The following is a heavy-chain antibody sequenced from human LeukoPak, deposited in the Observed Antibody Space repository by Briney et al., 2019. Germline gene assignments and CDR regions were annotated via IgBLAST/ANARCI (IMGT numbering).Heavy chain of an antibody. V-gene: IGHV3-53*01. J-gene: IGHJ3*02. CDR1: GVTVSSNY. Sequence: PGGSLRLSCAASGVTVSSNYMSWVRQAPGRGREGVSVIYNGGSPHYADSVKGRFTISRDNSKNTLYLQMNSLRAEDTAVYYCASAGAVGTGAFDIWGQGTMVTVSS. CDR3: ASAGAVGTGAFDI. D-gene: IGHD6-13*01. CDR2: IYNGGSP.